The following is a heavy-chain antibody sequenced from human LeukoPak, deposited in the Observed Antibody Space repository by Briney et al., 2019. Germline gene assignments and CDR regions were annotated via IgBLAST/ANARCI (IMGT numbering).Heavy chain of an antibody. D-gene: IGHD3-3*01. J-gene: IGHJ4*02. V-gene: IGHV3-23*01. Sequence: QAGGSLRLSCAASGFTFSSCVMSWVRQAPGKGLEWVSAISGSDGNTYYADSVKGRFTISRDNSKNTLYLQMNSLRAEDTAIYYCAKDPGGYYYYFDYWAREPWSPSPQ. CDR2: ISGSDGNT. CDR3: AKDPGGYYYYFDY. CDR1: GFTFSSCV.